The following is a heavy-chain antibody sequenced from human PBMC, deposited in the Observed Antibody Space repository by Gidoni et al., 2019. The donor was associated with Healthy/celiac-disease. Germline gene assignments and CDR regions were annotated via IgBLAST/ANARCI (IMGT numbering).Heavy chain of an antibody. CDR2: ISAYNGNT. CDR1: GYTFPSYG. V-gene: IGHV1-18*04. D-gene: IGHD1-26*01. Sequence: QVQLVQSGAEVTKPGASVKVSCQASGYTFPSYGISWVRQAPGQGLELMGWISAYNGNTNYAQKLQGRVTMTTDTSTSTAYMELRSLRSDDTAVYYCARAPRTHSGSYGWFDPWGQGTLVTVSS. J-gene: IGHJ5*02. CDR3: ARAPRTHSGSYGWFDP.